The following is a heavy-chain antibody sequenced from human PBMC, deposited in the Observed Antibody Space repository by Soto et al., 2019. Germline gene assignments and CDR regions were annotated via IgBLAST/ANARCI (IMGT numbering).Heavy chain of an antibody. CDR3: AKGDLGLSAHCGGDCSTGY. V-gene: IGHV3-23*01. CDR2: GGST. Sequence: GGSTYYADSVRGRFTISRDNSKNALYLQMNSLKAEDTAVYYCAKGDLGLSAHCGGDCSTGYWGQGTLVTVSS. D-gene: IGHD2-21*02. J-gene: IGHJ4*02.